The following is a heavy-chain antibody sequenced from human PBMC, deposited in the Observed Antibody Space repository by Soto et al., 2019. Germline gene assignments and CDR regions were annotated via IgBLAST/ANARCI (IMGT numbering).Heavy chain of an antibody. D-gene: IGHD4-17*01. Sequence: PGGSLRLSCAASGFTFSSYSMNWVRQAPGKGLEWVSSISSSSSYIYYADSVKGRFTISRDNAKNSLYLQMNSLRAEDTAVYYCAREEVGYGDYYFDYWGQGTLVTVSS. V-gene: IGHV3-21*01. J-gene: IGHJ4*02. CDR2: ISSSSSYI. CDR1: GFTFSSYS. CDR3: AREEVGYGDYYFDY.